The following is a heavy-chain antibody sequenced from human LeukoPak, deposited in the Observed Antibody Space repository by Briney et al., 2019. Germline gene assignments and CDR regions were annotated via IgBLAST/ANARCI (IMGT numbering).Heavy chain of an antibody. Sequence: EASVKVSCKVSGYTLTELSMHWVRQAPGKGLEWMGGFDPEDGETIYAQEFQGRVTMTEDTSTDTAYMELSSLRSEDTAVYYCATARSIAVAGTLSYWGQGTLVTVSS. CDR2: FDPEDGET. CDR3: ATARSIAVAGTLSY. J-gene: IGHJ4*02. V-gene: IGHV1-24*01. CDR1: GYTLTELS. D-gene: IGHD6-19*01.